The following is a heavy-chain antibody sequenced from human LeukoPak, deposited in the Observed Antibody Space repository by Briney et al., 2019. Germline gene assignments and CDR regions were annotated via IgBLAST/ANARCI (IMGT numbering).Heavy chain of an antibody. CDR2: ISWNRDYI. CDR3: AKDLSTSGWILEY. Sequence: PGRSLRLSCAASGFTFDDYAMHWVRQVPGKGLEWVSGISWNRDYIGYADSVKGRFTISRDNSKNSLYLQMNSLRTDDTALYYCAKDLSTSGWILEYWGQGTLVTVSS. V-gene: IGHV3-9*01. J-gene: IGHJ4*02. CDR1: GFTFDDYA. D-gene: IGHD2-2*03.